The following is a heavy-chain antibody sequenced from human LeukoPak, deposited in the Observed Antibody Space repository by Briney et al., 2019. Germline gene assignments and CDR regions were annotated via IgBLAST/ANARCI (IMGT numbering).Heavy chain of an antibody. J-gene: IGHJ3*02. D-gene: IGHD2-15*01. Sequence: PGGSLRLSCAASGFTFSSYAMNWVRQAPGKGLEWVSGVSGRGSSTYYADSVKGRFTISRDNSKNTLYLQMNSLRAEDTAVYYCAKDQRGGRATYAFDIWGQGTMVTVSS. CDR1: GFTFSSYA. V-gene: IGHV3-23*01. CDR2: VSGRGSST. CDR3: AKDQRGGRATYAFDI.